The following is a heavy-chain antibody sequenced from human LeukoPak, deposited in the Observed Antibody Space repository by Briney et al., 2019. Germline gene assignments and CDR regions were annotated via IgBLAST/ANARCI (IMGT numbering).Heavy chain of an antibody. CDR3: AKDRQQLVTTDFDY. V-gene: IGHV3-23*01. J-gene: IGHJ4*02. CDR2: ISGSGGST. CDR1: GFTFSSYA. Sequence: GGSLRLSCAASGFTFSSYAMSWVRQAPGKGLEWVSGISGSGGSTYYADSVKGRFTISRDNSKNTLYLQMNSLRAEDTAVYYCAKDRQQLVTTDFDYWGQGTLVTVSS. D-gene: IGHD6-13*01.